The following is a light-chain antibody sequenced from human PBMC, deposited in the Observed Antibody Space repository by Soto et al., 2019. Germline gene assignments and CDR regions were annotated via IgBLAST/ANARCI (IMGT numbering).Light chain of an antibody. Sequence: DIQMTQSPSTLSASVGDRVIITCRASQSINNCLAWYQQKPGKAPKLLTYQASSLESGVPSRFSGSGSGTEFTLTISSLQPDDFATYYCQQCDSYWTFGQGTKVEIK. CDR3: QQCDSYWT. V-gene: IGKV1-5*03. CDR2: QAS. J-gene: IGKJ1*01. CDR1: QSINNC.